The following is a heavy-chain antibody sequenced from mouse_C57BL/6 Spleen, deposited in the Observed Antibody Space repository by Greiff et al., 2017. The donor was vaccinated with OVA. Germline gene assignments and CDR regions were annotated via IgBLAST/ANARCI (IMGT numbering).Heavy chain of an antibody. CDR1: GYTFTSYW. J-gene: IGHJ2*01. CDR2: IDPSDSYT. Sequence: QVQLQQPGAELVMPGASVKLSCKASGYTFTSYWMHWVKQRPGQGLEWIGEIDPSDSYTNYNQKFKGKSTLTVDKSSSTAYMQLSSLTSEDSAVYYCARYYGNYGFDYWGQGTTLTVSS. CDR3: ARYYGNYGFDY. V-gene: IGHV1-69*01. D-gene: IGHD2-1*01.